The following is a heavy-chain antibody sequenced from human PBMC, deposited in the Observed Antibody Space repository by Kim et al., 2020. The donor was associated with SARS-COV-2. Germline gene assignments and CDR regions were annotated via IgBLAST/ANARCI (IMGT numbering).Heavy chain of an antibody. CDR2: IKSKSDGGTA. CDR3: TTVSMR. CDR1: GIPFSNAW. Sequence: GWSLRLSCAVSGIPFSNAWFNWVRQAPGKGLEWVGRIKSKSDGGTADLAAPVKGRFAISRDDSKNTLYLLMNSLRTDDSAVYYCTTVSMRWGQGTLVTVS. D-gene: IGHD2-2*01. J-gene: IGHJ4*02. V-gene: IGHV3-15*01.